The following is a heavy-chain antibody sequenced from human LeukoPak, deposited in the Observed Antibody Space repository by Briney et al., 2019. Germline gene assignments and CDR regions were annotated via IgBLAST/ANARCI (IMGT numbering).Heavy chain of an antibody. CDR1: GYTFTSYY. J-gene: IGHJ4*02. Sequence: AAVKVSCKASGYTFTSYYMHWVRQAPGQGLEWMGIINPSGGSTSYAQKFQGRVTMTRDTSTSTVYMELSSLRSEDTAVYYCARGGKYGCSGGSCYSDYWGQGTLVTLSA. CDR3: ARGGKYGCSGGSCYSDY. D-gene: IGHD2-15*01. V-gene: IGHV1-46*01. CDR2: INPSGGST.